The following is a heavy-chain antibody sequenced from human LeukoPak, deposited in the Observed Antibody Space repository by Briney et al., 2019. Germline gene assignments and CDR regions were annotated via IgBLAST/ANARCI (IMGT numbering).Heavy chain of an antibody. CDR2: ISYDGSNK. V-gene: IGHV3-30*04. CDR1: GFAFSSYA. J-gene: IGHJ4*02. D-gene: IGHD5-24*01. Sequence: GGSLRLSCAASGFAFSSYAMHWVRQAPGKGLEWVAVISYDGSNKYYADSVKGRFTISRDNSKNTLYLQMNSLRAEDTAVYYCARADGYFGGFDYWGQGTLVTVSS. CDR3: ARADGYFGGFDY.